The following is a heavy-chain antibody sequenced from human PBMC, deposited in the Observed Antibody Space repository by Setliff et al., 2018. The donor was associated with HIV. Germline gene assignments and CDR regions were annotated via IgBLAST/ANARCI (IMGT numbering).Heavy chain of an antibody. V-gene: IGHV4-61*09. J-gene: IGHJ4*02. CDR3: ARGLSYSNGGGY. CDR1: GGSISSGSYY. D-gene: IGHD4-4*01. Sequence: SETLSLTCTVSGGSISSGSYYWTWIRQPAGKGLEWIGQIYTSGSTNYNPALKSRVIISVDTSKNQFSLKLSSVTAADTAVYYCARGLSYSNGGGYWGQGTLVTVSS. CDR2: IYTSGST.